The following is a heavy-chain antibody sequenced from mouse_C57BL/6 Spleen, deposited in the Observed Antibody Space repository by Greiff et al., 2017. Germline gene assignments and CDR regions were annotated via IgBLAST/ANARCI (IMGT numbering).Heavy chain of an antibody. D-gene: IGHD1-1*01. J-gene: IGHJ3*01. CDR1: GYTFTSYW. CDR2: IYPGSGST. CDR3: ARGGYYGGSFSWFAY. Sequence: QVQLQQPGAELVKPGASVKMSCKASGYTFTSYWITWVKQRPGQGLEWIGDIYPGSGSTHYNEKFKRKATLTVDTSSSTAYMQLSSLTSEDSAVYDCARGGYYGGSFSWFAYWGQGTLVTVSA. V-gene: IGHV1-55*01.